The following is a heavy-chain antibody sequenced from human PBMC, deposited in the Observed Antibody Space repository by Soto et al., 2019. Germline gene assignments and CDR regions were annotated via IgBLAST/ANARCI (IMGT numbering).Heavy chain of an antibody. Sequence: QITLKESGPTLVRPAQTLTLTCDFSGFSLSTYHMGVAWIRQPPGKALEWLALLHWDDDKRYSPSLKDRLAISKDTSNNQVVLTITNIDPGDSATYFCAHAGDYDLLTFDHWGPGTLVTVSS. CDR1: GFSLSTYHMG. V-gene: IGHV2-5*02. D-gene: IGHD4-17*01. J-gene: IGHJ4*01. CDR2: LHWDDDK. CDR3: AHAGDYDLLTFDH.